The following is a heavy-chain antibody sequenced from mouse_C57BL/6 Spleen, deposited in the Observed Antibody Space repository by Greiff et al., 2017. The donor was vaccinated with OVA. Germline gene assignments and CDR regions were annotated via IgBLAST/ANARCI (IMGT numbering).Heavy chain of an antibody. J-gene: IGHJ2*01. CDR1: GYTFTDYD. CDR3: TRDYSNYYFDY. Sequence: VQLQQSGAELVRPGASVTLSCKASGYTFTDYDMHWVKQTPVHGLEWIGAIDPETGGTAYNQKFKGKAILTADKSSSTAYMELRSLTSEDSAVYYCTRDYSNYYFDYWGQGTTLTVSS. CDR2: IDPETGGT. V-gene: IGHV1-15*01. D-gene: IGHD2-5*01.